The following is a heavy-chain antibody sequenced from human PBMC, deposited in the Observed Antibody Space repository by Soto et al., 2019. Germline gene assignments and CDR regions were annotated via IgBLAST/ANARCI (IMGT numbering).Heavy chain of an antibody. Sequence: QVQLVQSGAGVKKPGASVKVSCKASGYTFTSYAMHWVRQAPGQRLEWMGWINAGNGNTKYSQKFQGRVAITRDTSASTAYMELSSLRSEDTAVYYGARDLWFGELWYFDYWGQGTLVTVSS. CDR3: ARDLWFGELWYFDY. CDR1: GYTFTSYA. CDR2: INAGNGNT. D-gene: IGHD3-10*01. V-gene: IGHV1-3*01. J-gene: IGHJ4*02.